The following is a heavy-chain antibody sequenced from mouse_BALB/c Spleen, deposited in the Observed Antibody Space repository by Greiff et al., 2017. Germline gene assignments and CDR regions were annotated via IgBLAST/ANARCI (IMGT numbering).Heavy chain of an antibody. CDR2: IWGGGST. Sequence: VKLQESGPGPVAPSQSLSITCTVSGFSLFRYSVHWVRQPPGKGLEWLGMIWGGGSTDYNSALKSRLSISKDNSKSQVFLKMNSLQTDDTAMYYCARNSDGYDEAAWFAYWGQGTLVTVSA. D-gene: IGHD2-2*01. CDR1: GFSLFRYS. V-gene: IGHV2-6-4*01. J-gene: IGHJ3*01. CDR3: ARNSDGYDEAAWFAY.